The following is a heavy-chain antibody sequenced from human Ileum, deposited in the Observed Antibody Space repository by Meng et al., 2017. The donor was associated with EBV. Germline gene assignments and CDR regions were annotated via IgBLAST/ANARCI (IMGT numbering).Heavy chain of an antibody. Sequence: VQLVESGGGLVRPGGCLRPSCATSKFTFNNFAMSWARQAPGKGLEWVATIGGSDAERYYADSVRGRFIISRDNSKSTLYLQMNSLRAEDTAVYYCAKDGISFNRQYDYFDYWGQGTLVTVSS. D-gene: IGHD3-3*02. CDR2: IGGSDAER. CDR3: AKDGISFNRQYDYFDY. J-gene: IGHJ4*02. V-gene: IGHV3-23*04. CDR1: KFTFNNFA.